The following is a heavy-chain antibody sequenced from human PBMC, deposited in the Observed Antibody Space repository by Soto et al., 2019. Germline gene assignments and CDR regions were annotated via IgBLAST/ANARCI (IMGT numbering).Heavy chain of an antibody. CDR2: IGGGGIST. J-gene: IGHJ4*02. V-gene: IGHV3-23*01. Sequence: VGSLRLSCAASGFTFSNYAMSWVRQAPGKWLEWVSLIGGGGISTYYADSMKGRFTISRDNAKNTLYLQMSSLRVEDTAVYYCAKRGDDFLSGYYYYFDYWGLGTLVTVSS. D-gene: IGHD3-3*01. CDR3: AKRGDDFLSGYYYYFDY. CDR1: GFTFSNYA.